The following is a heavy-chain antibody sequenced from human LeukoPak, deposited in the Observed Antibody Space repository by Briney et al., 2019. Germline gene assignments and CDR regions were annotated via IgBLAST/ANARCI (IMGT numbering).Heavy chain of an antibody. V-gene: IGHV3-21*01. Sequence: SGGSLRLSCAASGFTFSSHWMHWVRHAPGKGLVWVSSITGSHGPTYNTDSVKGRFTISRDNSQNTLYLQMNSLRAEDTAVYYCARDRSDILTGYNDAFDIWGQGTMVTVSS. D-gene: IGHD3-9*01. CDR2: ITGSHGPT. J-gene: IGHJ3*02. CDR1: GFTFSSHW. CDR3: ARDRSDILTGYNDAFDI.